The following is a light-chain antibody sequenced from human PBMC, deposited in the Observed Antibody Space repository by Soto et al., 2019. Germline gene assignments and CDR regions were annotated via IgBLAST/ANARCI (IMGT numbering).Light chain of an antibody. V-gene: IGLV2-14*01. Sequence: QSALTQPASLSGAAGQAIAISCTGTSSDVGGYDYVSWYQQHPDKAPKLMIYEVTKRPSGVSNRFSGSKSGNTASLAISGLQPEDEADYYCSSHTSGSTRVFGSGTKVTVL. CDR3: SSHTSGSTRV. J-gene: IGLJ1*01. CDR1: SSDVGGYDY. CDR2: EVT.